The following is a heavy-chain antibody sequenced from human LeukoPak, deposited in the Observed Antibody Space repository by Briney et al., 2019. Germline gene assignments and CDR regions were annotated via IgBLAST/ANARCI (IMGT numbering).Heavy chain of an antibody. D-gene: IGHD5-18*01. CDR1: GFTFSSYA. V-gene: IGHV3-23*01. CDR3: AKDLAMGAFDY. CDR2: TSGSGGST. J-gene: IGHJ4*02. Sequence: GGSLRLSCAASGFTFSSYAMSWVRQAPGKGLEWVSTTSGSGGSTNYADSVKGRFTISRDNSKNTLYLQMNSLRAEDTAVYYCAKDLAMGAFDYWGQGTLVTVSS.